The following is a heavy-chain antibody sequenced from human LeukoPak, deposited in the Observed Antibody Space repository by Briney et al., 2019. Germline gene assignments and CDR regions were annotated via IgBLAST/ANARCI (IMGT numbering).Heavy chain of an antibody. CDR1: GFTFSSYE. CDR3: AREYTGSDYFDF. V-gene: IGHV3-48*03. Sequence: PGGSLRLSCAASGFTFSSYEMNWVRQTPGKGLEWVSYISDTPRTIHYADSVKGRFTISRDNAKNSLYLQTNSLRAEDTAVYYCAREYTGSDYFDFWGQGTLVTVSS. CDR2: ISDTPRTI. J-gene: IGHJ4*02. D-gene: IGHD5-12*01.